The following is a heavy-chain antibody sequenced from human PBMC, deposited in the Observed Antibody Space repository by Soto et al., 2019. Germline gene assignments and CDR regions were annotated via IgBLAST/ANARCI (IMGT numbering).Heavy chain of an antibody. V-gene: IGHV3-33*01. J-gene: IGHJ6*02. D-gene: IGHD6-13*01. Sequence: PGGSLRLSCAASGFTFSSYGMHWVRQAPGKGLEWVAVIWYDGSNKYYADSVKGRFTISRDNSKNTLYLQMNSLRAEDTAVYYCARDIAAAGTSYYYYGMDVWGQGTTVIVSS. CDR3: ARDIAAAGTSYYYYGMDV. CDR2: IWYDGSNK. CDR1: GFTFSSYG.